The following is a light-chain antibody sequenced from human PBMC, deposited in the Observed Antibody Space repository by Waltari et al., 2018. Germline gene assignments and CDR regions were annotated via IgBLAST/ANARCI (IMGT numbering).Light chain of an antibody. J-gene: IGKJ4*01. CDR1: QDIPTY. Sequence: IQLTQPPSFLSASVGDTAPITSRASQDIPTYLAWYQQKPGNAPKVLIHGALTLQSGVPSRFGDSGSGTEFTLTISSLQPEDFATYYCQQHHSYPLTFGGGTKVEIK. CDR2: GAL. CDR3: QQHHSYPLT. V-gene: IGKV1-9*01.